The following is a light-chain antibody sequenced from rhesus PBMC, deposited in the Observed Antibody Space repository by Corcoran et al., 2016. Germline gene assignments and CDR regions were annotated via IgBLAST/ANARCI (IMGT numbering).Light chain of an antibody. J-gene: IGKJ1*01. CDR1: QNIYSN. V-gene: IGKV1S12*01. CDR2: AAS. Sequence: DIQMTQSPSALSASVGDRVTISCRASQNIYSNLAWYQQKPGKAPKLLIYAASSLQTGIPSRFSGLGSGTDFTLTISSLQPADSAAYYCQHYYDNPWTFGQGTKVEIK. CDR3: QHYYDNPWT.